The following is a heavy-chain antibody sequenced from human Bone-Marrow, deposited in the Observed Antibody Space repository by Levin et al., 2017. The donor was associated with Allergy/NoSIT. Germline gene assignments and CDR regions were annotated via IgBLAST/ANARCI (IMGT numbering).Heavy chain of an antibody. CDR1: GFTFNKYA. J-gene: IGHJ4*02. V-gene: IGHV3-23*01. CDR3: AEDTVVVPAAMAYFDY. D-gene: IGHD2-2*01. CDR2: ISANSGTT. Sequence: GGSLRLSCAASGFTFNKYAMAWVRQAPGKGLEWVSSISANSGTTKYADSVRGRFTIYRDNAKNTLFLQMNSLGVEDTAVYYCAEDTVVVPAAMAYFDYWGEGNQVGVSS.